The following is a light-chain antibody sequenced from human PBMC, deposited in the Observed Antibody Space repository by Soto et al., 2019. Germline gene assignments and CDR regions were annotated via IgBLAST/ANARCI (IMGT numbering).Light chain of an antibody. Sequence: DIELTHSPSFLSASVGDRLTITCLASQDIRSSFAWYQHKPGKEPHLLIHTVSTLQSVVPSRFSGSRSGTDFTLANSSLQPVAVATYYCQEFNSSTFSFGGGTKVEI. CDR1: QDIRSS. CDR2: TVS. V-gene: IGKV1-9*01. CDR3: QEFNSSTFS. J-gene: IGKJ4*01.